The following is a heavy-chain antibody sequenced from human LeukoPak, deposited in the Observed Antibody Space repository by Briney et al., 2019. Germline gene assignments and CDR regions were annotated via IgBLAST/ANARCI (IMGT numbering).Heavy chain of an antibody. V-gene: IGHV3-11*04. D-gene: IGHD6-13*01. CDR1: GFTFSDYY. J-gene: IGHJ4*02. CDR3: ARVPGYSSSGGYFDY. Sequence: GGSLRLSCAASGFTFSDYYMSWIRQAPGRGLEWVSYISSSGSTIYYADSVKGRFTISRDNSKNTLYLQMNSLRAEDTAVYYCARVPGYSSSGGYFDYWGQGTLVTVSS. CDR2: ISSSGSTI.